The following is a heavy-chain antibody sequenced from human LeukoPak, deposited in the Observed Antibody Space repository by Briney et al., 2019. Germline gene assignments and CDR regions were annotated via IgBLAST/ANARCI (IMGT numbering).Heavy chain of an antibody. D-gene: IGHD2-2*01. CDR2: IYYSGST. CDR1: GGSISSYY. CDR3: ARDYCSSTSCYVGFDP. V-gene: IGHV4-59*01. J-gene: IGHJ5*02. Sequence: PSETLSLTCTVSGGSISSYYWSSIRQPPGKGLEWIGYIYYSGSTNYNPSLKSRVTISVDTSKNQFSLKLSPVTAADTAVYYCARDYCSSTSCYVGFDPWGQGTLVTVSS.